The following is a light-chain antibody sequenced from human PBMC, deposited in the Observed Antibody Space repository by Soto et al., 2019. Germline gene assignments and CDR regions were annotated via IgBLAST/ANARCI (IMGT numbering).Light chain of an antibody. CDR2: GAS. Sequence: EVMLTQSPGTLSLSPGERATLSCRASQSIFSNYLAWYQQKSGQAPRLLIYGASNRATGIPDRFSGSGSGTDFTLTISRLEPEDFAGYYCRQYGTSPRTFGQGTKVEF. CDR1: QSIFSNY. J-gene: IGKJ1*01. CDR3: RQYGTSPRT. V-gene: IGKV3-20*01.